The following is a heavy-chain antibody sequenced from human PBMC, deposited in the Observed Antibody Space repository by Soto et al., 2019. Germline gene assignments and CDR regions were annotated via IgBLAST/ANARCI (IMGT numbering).Heavy chain of an antibody. CDR3: AKDPYLHQLPLLNWFDP. Sequence: LRLSCAASGFTFSSYAMSWVRQAPGKGLEWVSAISGSGGSTYYADSVKGRFTISRDNSKNTLYLQMNSLRAEDTAVYYCAKDPYLHQLPLLNWFDPWGQGTLVTVSS. V-gene: IGHV3-23*01. D-gene: IGHD2-2*01. CDR1: GFTFSSYA. J-gene: IGHJ5*02. CDR2: ISGSGGST.